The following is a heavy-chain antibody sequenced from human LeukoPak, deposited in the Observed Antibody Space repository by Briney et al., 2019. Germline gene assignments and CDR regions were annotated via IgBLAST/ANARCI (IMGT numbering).Heavy chain of an antibody. J-gene: IGHJ6*02. CDR2: ISGSGGST. CDR3: AEVDYGDYGMDV. D-gene: IGHD4-17*01. V-gene: IGHV3-23*01. Sequence: PGGSLRLSCAASGFTFSSYAMSWVRQAPGKGLEWVSAISGSGGSTYYADSVKGRFTISRDNSKNTLYLQMNSLGAEDTAVYYCAEVDYGDYGMDVWGQGTTVTVSS. CDR1: GFTFSSYA.